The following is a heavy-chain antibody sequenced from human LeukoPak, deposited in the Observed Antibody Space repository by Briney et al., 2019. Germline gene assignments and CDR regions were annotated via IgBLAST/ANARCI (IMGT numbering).Heavy chain of an antibody. CDR1: GYSFTSYW. V-gene: IGHV5-51*01. J-gene: IGHJ3*02. CDR2: IYPGDSDT. Sequence: HGESLKISCKGSGYSFTSYWIGWVRQMPGKGLEWMGIIYPGDSDTRYSPSFQGQVTISADKSISTAYLQWSSLKASDTAMYYCARGRPPDIVVVVAATDAFDIWGQGTMVTVSS. D-gene: IGHD2-15*01. CDR3: ARGRPPDIVVVVAATDAFDI.